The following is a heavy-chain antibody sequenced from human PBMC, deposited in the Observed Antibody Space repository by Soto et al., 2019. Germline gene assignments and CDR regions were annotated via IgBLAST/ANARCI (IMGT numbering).Heavy chain of an antibody. CDR3: TRENYGYYLRTFES. V-gene: IGHV3-74*01. J-gene: IGHJ4*02. D-gene: IGHD4-17*01. Sequence: VGSLRLSCAFSVITFSSFWMHCVRQVPGKGLVWISRINTDGSSTTYADSVKGRFTISRDNAKNTLYLQMNSLRAEDTAVYYCTRENYGYYLRTFESWGQGTLVTVSS. CDR1: VITFSSFW. CDR2: INTDGSST.